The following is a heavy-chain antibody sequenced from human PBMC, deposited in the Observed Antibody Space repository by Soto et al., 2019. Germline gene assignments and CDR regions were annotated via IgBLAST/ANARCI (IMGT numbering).Heavy chain of an antibody. J-gene: IGHJ6*02. CDR1: GGSISTYY. CDR2: MYKTGNT. D-gene: IGHD2-21*02. Sequence: QVRLQESGPGLVKPSETLSLTCTVSGGSISTYYWSWIRQPPGKGLAWIGYMYKTGNTIYNPSLKSRVPISVDTSKNQFSLKLNSVTAADTAVYYCARDLWGYCGADCYPLDVWGQGTTVTASS. CDR3: ARDLWGYCGADCYPLDV. V-gene: IGHV4-59*01.